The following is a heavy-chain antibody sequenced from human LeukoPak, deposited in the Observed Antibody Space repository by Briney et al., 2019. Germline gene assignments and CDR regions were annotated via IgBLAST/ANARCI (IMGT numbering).Heavy chain of an antibody. Sequence: PSETLSLTCTVSGGSISSYYWSWIRQPAGKGLEWIGRIYTSGSTNYNPSLKSRVTISADKSKNQFSLKLSSVTAADTAVYYCAREPDDYYYYMDVWGKGTTVTVSS. CDR3: AREPDDYYYYMDV. J-gene: IGHJ6*03. D-gene: IGHD3-3*01. CDR1: GGSISSYY. CDR2: IYTSGST. V-gene: IGHV4-4*07.